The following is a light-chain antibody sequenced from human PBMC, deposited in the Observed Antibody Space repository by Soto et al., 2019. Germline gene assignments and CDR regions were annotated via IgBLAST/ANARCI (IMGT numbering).Light chain of an antibody. CDR2: AAS. CDR1: QGISNY. J-gene: IGKJ1*01. Sequence: DIQMTQSPSSLSASVGDRVTITCRASQGISNYLAWFQQKPGEVPKLLIYAASTLQSGVPSRFSVSGSGTDFSLTISCLQPEEVATYYCQEYNSAPWTFGQGNKVEIK. V-gene: IGKV1-27*01. CDR3: QEYNSAPWT.